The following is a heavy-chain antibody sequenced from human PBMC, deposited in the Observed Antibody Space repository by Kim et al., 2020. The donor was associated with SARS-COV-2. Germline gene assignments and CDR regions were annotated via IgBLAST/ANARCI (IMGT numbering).Heavy chain of an antibody. J-gene: IGHJ5*02. CDR1: GYSFTSYW. D-gene: IGHD5-18*01. V-gene: IGHV5-51*01. CDR2: IYPGDSDT. Sequence: GESLKISCKGSGYSFTSYWIGWVRQMPGKGLEWMGIIYPGDSDTRYSPSFQGQVTISADKSISTAYLQWSSLKASDTAMYYCARGGYSYGYGTRTRNNWFDPWGQGTLVTVSS. CDR3: ARGGYSYGYGTRTRNNWFDP.